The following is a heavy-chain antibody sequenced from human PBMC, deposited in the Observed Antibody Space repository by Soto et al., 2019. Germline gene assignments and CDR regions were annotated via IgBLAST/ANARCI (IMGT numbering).Heavy chain of an antibody. CDR3: SKDRLAATFDY. Sequence: EVQVLDSGGGLVQPGGSLRLSCAASGFTFNNYAMKGVRQAPGKGLVWVATVSATGGSTYYADSVQGWFTISRDKSKNTRHLQMYGLRLEDTGVYSCSKDRLAATFDYWCQGTQVTVSS. CDR2: VSATGGST. CDR1: GFTFNNYA. J-gene: IGHJ4*02. D-gene: IGHD1-26*01. V-gene: IGHV3-23*01.